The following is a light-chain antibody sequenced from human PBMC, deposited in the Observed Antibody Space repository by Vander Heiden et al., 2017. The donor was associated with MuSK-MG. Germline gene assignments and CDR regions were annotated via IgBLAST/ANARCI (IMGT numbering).Light chain of an antibody. CDR2: DAA. J-gene: IGKJ3*01. V-gene: IGKV1-33*01. CDR1: QDIDNH. Sequence: DFQMTQSPSSLSASVGDRVTITCQASQDIDNHLNWYQQKPGKAPTLLIYDAANLEVGVPSRFSGSGSGTDFSFTISSLQPEDIATYYCQQDGNLDFTFGPGTTVDLK. CDR3: QQDGNLDFT.